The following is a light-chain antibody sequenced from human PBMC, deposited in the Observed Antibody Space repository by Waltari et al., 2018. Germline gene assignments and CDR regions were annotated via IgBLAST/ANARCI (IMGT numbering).Light chain of an antibody. CDR1: SSDVGAYNY. Sequence: QSALTQPASVSGSPGQSITLSCTGTSSDVGAYNYVFWYQQHAGKAPNLIFYDVTKRPPGVATRFSGSKSGNTASLTISGLQAEDEADYYCSSYTGRPIMVFGGGTKLTVL. CDR2: DVT. CDR3: SSYTGRPIMV. V-gene: IGLV2-14*03. J-gene: IGLJ3*02.